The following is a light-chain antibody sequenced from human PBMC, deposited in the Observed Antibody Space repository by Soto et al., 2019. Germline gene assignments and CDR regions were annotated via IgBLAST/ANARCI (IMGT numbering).Light chain of an antibody. J-gene: IGLJ1*01. CDR3: VAWDDSLSGLV. Sequence: QSVLTQPPSASGTPGQRVTICCSGGSANIGNNFVCWYQHLPGTAPKLLIYSNNQRPSGVPDRFSGSKSGSSASLAISGLRSEDEADYYCVAWDDSLSGLVFGTGTKLTVL. CDR2: SNN. V-gene: IGLV1-47*02. CDR1: SANIGNNF.